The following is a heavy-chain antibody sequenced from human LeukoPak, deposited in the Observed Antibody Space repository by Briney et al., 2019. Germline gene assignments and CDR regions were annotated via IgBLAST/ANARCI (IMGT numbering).Heavy chain of an antibody. D-gene: IGHD4-11*01. CDR2: IYYSGST. Sequence: PSETLSLTCTVSGGSISSSSYYWGWICQPPGKGLEWIGSIYYSGSTYYNPSLKSRVTISVDTSKNQFSLRLSSVTAADTAVYYCARHDYSNYANWFDPWGQGTLVTVSS. V-gene: IGHV4-39*01. J-gene: IGHJ5*02. CDR3: ARHDYSNYANWFDP. CDR1: GGSISSSSYY.